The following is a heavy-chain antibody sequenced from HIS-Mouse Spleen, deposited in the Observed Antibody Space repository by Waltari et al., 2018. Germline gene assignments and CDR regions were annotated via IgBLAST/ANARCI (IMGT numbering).Heavy chain of an antibody. CDR2: IYYSGST. CDR3: AREIPYSSSWYDWYFDL. D-gene: IGHD6-13*01. V-gene: IGHV4-39*07. J-gene: IGHJ2*01. CDR1: GGSISSTTYY. Sequence: QLQLQESGPGLVKPSETLSLTCTVSGGSISSTTYYWGCIRQPPGKGLEWIGSIYYSGSTYYNPSLKSRVTISVDTSKSQFSLKLSSVTAADTAVYYCAREIPYSSSWYDWYFDLWGRGTLVTVSS.